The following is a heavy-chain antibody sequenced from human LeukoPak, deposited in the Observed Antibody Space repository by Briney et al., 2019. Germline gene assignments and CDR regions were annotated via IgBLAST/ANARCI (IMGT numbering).Heavy chain of an antibody. Sequence: GGSLRLSCAASGITFSNYGMHWVRQAPGKGLEWVSAISGSGGSTYYADSVKGRFTISRDNSKNTLYLQMNSLRAEDTAVYYCAKGVSSGWSSDYWGQGTLVTVSS. CDR3: AKGVSSGWSSDY. CDR1: GITFSNYG. D-gene: IGHD6-19*01. V-gene: IGHV3-23*01. J-gene: IGHJ4*02. CDR2: ISGSGGST.